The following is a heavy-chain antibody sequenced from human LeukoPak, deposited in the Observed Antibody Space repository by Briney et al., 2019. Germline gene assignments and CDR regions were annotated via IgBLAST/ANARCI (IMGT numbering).Heavy chain of an antibody. Sequence: VASVKVSCKASGYTFTTYDLHWVRQAPGQRLEWMGWISAGNGNTEYSQIFHGRVTITRDTSASTTYMELSSLTSGDTAVYFCARGLYSGYDYWGQGTLVTVSS. D-gene: IGHD5-12*01. V-gene: IGHV1-3*01. CDR3: ARGLYSGYDY. CDR1: GYTFTTYD. J-gene: IGHJ4*02. CDR2: ISAGNGNT.